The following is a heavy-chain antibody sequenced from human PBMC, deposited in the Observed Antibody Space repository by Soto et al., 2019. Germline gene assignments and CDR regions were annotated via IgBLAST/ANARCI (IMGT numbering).Heavy chain of an antibody. J-gene: IGHJ4*02. Sequence: PSETLSLTCTVSGGSISSYYWSWIRQPPGKGLEWIGYIYYNGNTNYNPSLKSRVTISVDTSKNQSSLNLSSVTAADTAVYYCASSHAGAHITAAVHWGQGTLVTVSS. CDR2: IYYNGNT. CDR1: GGSISSYY. CDR3: ASSHAGAHITAAVH. V-gene: IGHV4-59*08. D-gene: IGHD6-13*01.